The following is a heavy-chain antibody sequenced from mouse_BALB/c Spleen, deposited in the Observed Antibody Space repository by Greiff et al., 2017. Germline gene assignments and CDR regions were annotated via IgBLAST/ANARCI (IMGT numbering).Heavy chain of an antibody. V-gene: IGHV5-6-3*01. Sequence: EVQGVESGGGLVQPGGSLKLSCAASGFTFSSYGMSWVRQTPDKRLELVATINSNGGSTYYPDSVKGRFTISRDNAKNTLYLQMSSLKSEDTAMYYCARDYGNYGWYFDVWGAGTTVTVSS. CDR2: INSNGGST. CDR3: ARDYGNYGWYFDV. CDR1: GFTFSSYG. D-gene: IGHD2-1*01. J-gene: IGHJ1*01.